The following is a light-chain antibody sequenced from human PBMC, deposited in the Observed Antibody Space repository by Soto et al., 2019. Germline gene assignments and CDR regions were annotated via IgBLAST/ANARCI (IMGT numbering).Light chain of an antibody. CDR3: QQHLDFLVT. Sequence: DIVLTQSPEFLAVSLGERATIKCRSSQSLLSSRNGRHTLSWLQKKPGQPPRLLIYWASTRHSVVPDRFSGGASGTDFALHISSLQPEDVAVYYCQQHLDFLVTFGGGTKVDIK. CDR1: QSLLSSRNGRHT. CDR2: WAS. J-gene: IGKJ4*01. V-gene: IGKV4-1*01.